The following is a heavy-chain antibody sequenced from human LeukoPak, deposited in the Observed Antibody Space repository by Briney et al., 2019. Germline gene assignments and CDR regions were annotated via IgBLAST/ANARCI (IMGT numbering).Heavy chain of an antibody. D-gene: IGHD6-19*01. CDR2: ISAYNGNT. CDR1: GYTFTSYG. CDR3: ARAVAVRYYYYYYMDV. J-gene: IGHJ6*03. V-gene: IGHV1-18*01. Sequence: ASVKVSCKASGYTFTSYGISWVRQAPGQGLEWMGWISAYNGNTNYAQKLQGRVTMTTDTSTSTAYIELRSLRSDDTAVYYCARAVAVRYYYYYYMDVWGKGTTVTVSS.